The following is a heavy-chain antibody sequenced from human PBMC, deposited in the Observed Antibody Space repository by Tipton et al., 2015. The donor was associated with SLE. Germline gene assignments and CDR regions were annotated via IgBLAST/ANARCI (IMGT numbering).Heavy chain of an antibody. CDR2: RFSGGGT. V-gene: IGHV4-39*01. CDR3: ARRKYYYMDV. Sequence: TLSLTCSVSGDSFYGSHDQWDWIRQSPGKGLEWIGSRFSGGGTYYNPSLKSRVTISVDMSKSQFSLNLNLVTAADTAIYYCARRKYYYMDVWGKGATVTVSS. J-gene: IGHJ6*03. CDR1: GDSFYGSHDQ.